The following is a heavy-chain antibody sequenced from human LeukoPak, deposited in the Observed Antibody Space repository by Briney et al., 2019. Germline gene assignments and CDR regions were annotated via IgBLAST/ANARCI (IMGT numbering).Heavy chain of an antibody. CDR3: ARANYDSSGYSGYYYMDV. J-gene: IGHJ6*03. D-gene: IGHD3-22*01. CDR2: ISSSSSTI. CDR1: GSTFSSYS. Sequence: PGGSLRLSCAASGSTFSSYSMNWVRQAPGKGLEWVSYISSSSSTIYYADSVKGRFTISRDNAKNSLYLQMNSLRAEDTAVYYCARANYDSSGYSGYYYMDVWGKGTTVTVSS. V-gene: IGHV3-48*01.